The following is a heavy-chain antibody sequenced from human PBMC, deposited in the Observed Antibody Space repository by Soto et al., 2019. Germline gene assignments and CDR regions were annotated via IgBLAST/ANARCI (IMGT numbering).Heavy chain of an antibody. D-gene: IGHD5-12*01. V-gene: IGHV4-31*03. CDR2: MFHSETT. CDR1: GGYISSAGSF. J-gene: IGHJ5*01. Sequence: QVQLQESGPGLMKPSQTLSLNCTVSGGYISSAGSFWSSVRQHPGQGLEWIGYMFHSETTHYNSSLKSRVTISIDTSKNQFSLHLGSVNAADTAVYYCERGYSRPDWFDSWGPGTLVIVSS. CDR3: ERGYSRPDWFDS.